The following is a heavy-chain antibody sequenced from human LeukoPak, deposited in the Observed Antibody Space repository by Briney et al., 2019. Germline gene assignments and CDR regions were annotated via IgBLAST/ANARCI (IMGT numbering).Heavy chain of an antibody. CDR3: ATLDVGATVY. CDR2: ITSNGGKT. D-gene: IGHD1-26*01. V-gene: IGHV3-64*01. Sequence: GGSLRLSCAASGFTFSTYSMHWVRQAPGKGLEFVSAITSNGGKTYYANSVKGRFTISRDNSKNTLYLQMGSLRAEDMAVYYCATLDVGATVYWGQGTLVTVSS. J-gene: IGHJ4*02. CDR1: GFTFSTYS.